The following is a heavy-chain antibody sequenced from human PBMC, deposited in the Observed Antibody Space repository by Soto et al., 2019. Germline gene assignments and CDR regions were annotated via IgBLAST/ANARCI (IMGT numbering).Heavy chain of an antibody. D-gene: IGHD3-10*01. J-gene: IGHJ6*02. CDR3: VKIPRYGSGSYYYYYGMDV. CDR1: GFTVSNIY. CDR2: ISSNGGST. Sequence: GGSLRLSCAVSGFTVSNIYMSWVRQAPGKGLEYVSAISSNGGSTYYADSVKGRFTISRDNSKNTLYLQMSSLRAEDAAVYYCVKIPRYGSGSYYYYYGMDVWGQGTTVTVSS. V-gene: IGHV3-64D*06.